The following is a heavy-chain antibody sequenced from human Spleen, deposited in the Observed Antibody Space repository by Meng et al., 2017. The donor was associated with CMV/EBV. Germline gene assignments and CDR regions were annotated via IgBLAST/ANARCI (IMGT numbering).Heavy chain of an antibody. V-gene: IGHV4-38-2*02. CDR2: IYHSGST. CDR3: ARFPFDY. CDR1: GYSISSGNY. J-gene: IGHJ4*02. Sequence: SETLSLTCTVSGYSISSGNYWGWIRQPPGKGLEWIGSIYHSGSTLYNPSLKSRVTISVDTSKNQFSLKLRSVTAADTAVYYCARFPFDYWGQGTLVTVSS.